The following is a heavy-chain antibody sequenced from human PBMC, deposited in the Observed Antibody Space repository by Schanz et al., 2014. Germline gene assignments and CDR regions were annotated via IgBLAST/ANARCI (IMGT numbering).Heavy chain of an antibody. CDR2: ITGASDHI. CDR1: GFTFTNYA. V-gene: IGHV3-23*01. D-gene: IGHD5-12*01. CDR3: ARKVVATIGGYYDN. Sequence: DVQLLESGGGLVQPGGSLRLSCAASGFTFTNYAMSWVRQAPGKGLEWVSGITGASDHIDYAESVKGRFTISRDNSKNTVYLQMKSLRAEDTAVYYCARKVVATIGGYYDNWGQGTLVIVSS. J-gene: IGHJ4*02.